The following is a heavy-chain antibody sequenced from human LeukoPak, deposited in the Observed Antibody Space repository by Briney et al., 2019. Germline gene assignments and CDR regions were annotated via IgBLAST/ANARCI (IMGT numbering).Heavy chain of an antibody. J-gene: IGHJ6*02. CDR3: ARGQYCSSTSCYFLKLFSPPYYYYGMDV. V-gene: IGHV1-8*01. D-gene: IGHD2-2*01. Sequence: EASVKVSCKASGYTFTSYDINWVRQATGQGLERMGWMDPNSGNTGYAQKFQGRVTMTRNTSISTAYMELSSLRSEDTAVYYCARGQYCSSTSCYFLKLFSPPYYYYGMDVWGQGTTVTVSS. CDR2: MDPNSGNT. CDR1: GYTFTSYD.